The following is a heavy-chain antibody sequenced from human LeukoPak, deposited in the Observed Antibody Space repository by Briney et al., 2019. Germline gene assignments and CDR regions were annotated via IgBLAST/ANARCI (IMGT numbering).Heavy chain of an antibody. CDR1: GFTFSSYW. CDR3: ASYGFGQYGMDV. Sequence: GGSLRLSCTASGFTFSSYWMSWVRQAPGKGLEWVANINEDGSEKYYLDSVKGRFTISRDNAKNSLYVQTNSLRDEDAAVYYCASYGFGQYGMDVWGQGTTVTVSS. CDR2: INEDGSEK. D-gene: IGHD3-10*01. V-gene: IGHV3-7*01. J-gene: IGHJ6*02.